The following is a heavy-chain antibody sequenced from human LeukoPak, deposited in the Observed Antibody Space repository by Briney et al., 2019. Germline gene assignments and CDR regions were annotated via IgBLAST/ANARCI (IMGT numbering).Heavy chain of an antibody. CDR3: ATTLIREGSFT. CDR1: RFTFSSYW. V-gene: IGHV3-7*01. J-gene: IGHJ5*02. CDR2: IKQDGSEK. Sequence: PGGSLRLSCAASRFTFSSYWMSWVRQGPGKGLEWVANIKQDGSEKYYVDSVEGRFTISRDNAKNSLYLQMNGLRAEDTAVYYCATTLIREGSFTWGQGTLVTVSS. D-gene: IGHD3-10*01.